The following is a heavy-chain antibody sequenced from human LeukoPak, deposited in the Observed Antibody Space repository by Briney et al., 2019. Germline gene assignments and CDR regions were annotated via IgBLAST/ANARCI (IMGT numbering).Heavy chain of an antibody. D-gene: IGHD1-7*01. CDR2: IIPILGIA. CDR3: SRDVGGGELY. CDR1: GGTFSSYT. J-gene: IGHJ4*02. V-gene: IGHV1-69*04. Sequence: SVKVSCKASGGTFSSYTISWVRQAPGQGLEWMGRIIPILGIANYAQKFQGRVTITADKSTSTAYMELSSLRPEDTAVDYLSRDVGGGELYWGQGTLVTVSS.